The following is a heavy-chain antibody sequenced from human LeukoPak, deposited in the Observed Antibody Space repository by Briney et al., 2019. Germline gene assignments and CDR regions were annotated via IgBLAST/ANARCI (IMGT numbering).Heavy chain of an antibody. J-gene: IGHJ4*02. CDR2: ISGSGGST. CDR1: GFSVSSNY. CDR3: AKADWTYYDSSGWDY. V-gene: IGHV3-23*01. Sequence: PGGSLRLSCAASGFSVSSNYLSWVRQAPGKGLEWVSAISGSGGSTYYADSVKGRFTISRDNSKNTLYLQMNSLRAEDTAVYYCAKADWTYYDSSGWDYWGQGTLVTVSS. D-gene: IGHD3-22*01.